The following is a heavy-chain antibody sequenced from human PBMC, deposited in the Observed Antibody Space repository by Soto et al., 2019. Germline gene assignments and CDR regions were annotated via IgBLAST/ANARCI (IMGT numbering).Heavy chain of an antibody. Sequence: ASVKVSCKASGYTFTSYDINWVRQATGQGLEWMGWMNPNSGNTGYAQKFQGRVTMTRNTSISTAYMELSSLRSEDTAVYYCARGSGSIAARRSVYYCYMDVWGKGTTVTVSS. CDR2: MNPNSGNT. V-gene: IGHV1-8*01. CDR3: ARGSGSIAARRSVYYCYMDV. CDR1: GYTFTSYD. D-gene: IGHD6-6*01. J-gene: IGHJ6*03.